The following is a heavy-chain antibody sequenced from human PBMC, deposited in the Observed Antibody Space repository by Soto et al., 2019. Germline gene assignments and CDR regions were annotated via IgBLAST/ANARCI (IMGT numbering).Heavy chain of an antibody. CDR2: IYYSGST. J-gene: IGHJ6*02. V-gene: IGHV4-59*08. CDR1: GGSISRYY. CDR3: ARLSSGWNDPLFYYYYGMDV. Sequence: SETLSLTCTVSGGSISRYYWSGIRQPPGKGLEWIGYIYYSGSTNYNPSLKSRVTISVDTSKNQFSLKLSSVTAADTAVYYCARLSSGWNDPLFYYYYGMDVWGQGTTVT. D-gene: IGHD6-19*01.